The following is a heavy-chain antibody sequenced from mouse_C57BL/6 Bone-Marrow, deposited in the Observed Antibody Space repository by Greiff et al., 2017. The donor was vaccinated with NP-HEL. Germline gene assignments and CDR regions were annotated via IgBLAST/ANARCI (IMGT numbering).Heavy chain of an antibody. J-gene: IGHJ1*03. D-gene: IGHD1-1*01. CDR2: IDPEDGET. Sequence: EVQLQQSGAELVKPGASVKLSCTATGFNIKDYYMHWVKQRTEQGLEWIGRIDPEDGETKYAPKFQGKATITADTSSNTAYLQLSSLTTEDTAVYYCALTVVAFYWYFDVWGTGTTVTVSS. V-gene: IGHV14-2*01. CDR1: GFNIKDYY. CDR3: ALTVVAFYWYFDV.